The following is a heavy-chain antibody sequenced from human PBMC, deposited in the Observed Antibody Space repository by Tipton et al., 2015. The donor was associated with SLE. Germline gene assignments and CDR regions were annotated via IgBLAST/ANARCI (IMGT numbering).Heavy chain of an antibody. V-gene: IGHV3-21*01. D-gene: IGHD1-26*01. CDR3: ARDRSGTYFFYDY. J-gene: IGHJ4*01. Sequence: SLRLSCAASGFTFSSYSMNWVRQAPGKGLEWVSSISTTSSYIHYADSVKGRFTISRDNAKNSLYLQMDSLRAEDTAVYFCARDRSGTYFFYDYWGHGTLVTVSS. CDR1: GFTFSSYS. CDR2: ISTTSSYI.